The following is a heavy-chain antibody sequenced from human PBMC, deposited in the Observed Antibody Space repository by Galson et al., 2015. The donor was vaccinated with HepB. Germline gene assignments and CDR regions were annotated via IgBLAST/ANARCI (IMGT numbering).Heavy chain of an antibody. Sequence: SVKVSCKASGYTFTSYGISWVRQAPGQGLEWMGWISAYNGNTNYAQKLQGRVTMTTDTSTSTAYMELRSLRSDDTAVYYCARRPMMHCSSTSCYRNLYYFDYWRQGTLVTVSS. V-gene: IGHV1-18*01. CDR1: GYTFTSYG. CDR2: ISAYNGNT. CDR3: ARRPMMHCSSTSCYRNLYYFDY. D-gene: IGHD2-2*01. J-gene: IGHJ4*02.